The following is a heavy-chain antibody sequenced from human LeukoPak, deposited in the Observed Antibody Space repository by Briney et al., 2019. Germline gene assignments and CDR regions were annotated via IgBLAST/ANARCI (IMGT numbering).Heavy chain of an antibody. J-gene: IGHJ5*02. CDR3: ARGRKWEFGDWTNIWFDP. V-gene: IGHV1-8*02. D-gene: IGHD2-8*01. Sequence: GASVKVSCKASGYSFSSYEINWVRRAPGQGLEWMGWMNPGSGSTGHLEKFGGRLTMSRNTAINTAYMELSSLRSDDTAIYYCARGRKWEFGDWTNIWFDPWGQGTLVTASS. CDR2: MNPGSGST. CDR1: GYSFSSYE.